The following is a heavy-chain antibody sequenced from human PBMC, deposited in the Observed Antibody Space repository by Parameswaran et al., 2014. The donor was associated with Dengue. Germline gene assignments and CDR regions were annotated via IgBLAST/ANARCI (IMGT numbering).Heavy chain of an antibody. CDR2: ISYSGST. V-gene: IGHV4-59*13. D-gene: IGHD2-15*01. Sequence: PGKGLEWIAYISYSGSTNYNPSLKSRVTISIDTSKNQFSLKLSSVTAADTAVYYCARLYCSGGSCYSAGPSHFDHWGQGTLVTVSS. J-gene: IGHJ4*02. CDR3: ARLYCSGGSCYSAGPSHFDH.